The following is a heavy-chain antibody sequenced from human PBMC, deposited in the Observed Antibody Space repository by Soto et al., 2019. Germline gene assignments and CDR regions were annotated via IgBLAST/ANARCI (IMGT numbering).Heavy chain of an antibody. CDR2: IYYSGST. V-gene: IGHV4-59*01. Sequence: SETLSLTCTVSGGSISSYYWSWIRLPPGKGLEWIGYIYYSGSTNYNPSLKSRVTISVDTSKNQFSLKLSSVTAADTAVYYCARVGSGSYYKTPGVFDYWGQGTPVTVSS. J-gene: IGHJ4*02. D-gene: IGHD3-10*01. CDR1: GGSISSYY. CDR3: ARVGSGSYYKTPGVFDY.